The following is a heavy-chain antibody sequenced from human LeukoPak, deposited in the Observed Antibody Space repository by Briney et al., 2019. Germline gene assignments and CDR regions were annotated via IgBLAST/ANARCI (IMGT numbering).Heavy chain of an antibody. CDR1: GFTFDDYA. V-gene: IGHV3-9*03. D-gene: IGHD6-13*01. J-gene: IGHJ4*02. CDR2: ISWNSGTI. CDR3: AKDVSAGYGSSWVDY. Sequence: PGRSLRLSCAASGFTFDDYAMHWVRQAPGKGLEWVSGISWNSGTIGYADSVKGRFTISRDNAKSSLYLQMDSLRAEDMALYYCAKDVSAGYGSSWVDYWGQGTLVTVSS.